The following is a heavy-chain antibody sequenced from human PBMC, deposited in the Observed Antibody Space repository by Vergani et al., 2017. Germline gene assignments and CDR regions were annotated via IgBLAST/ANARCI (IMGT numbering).Heavy chain of an antibody. Sequence: EVRLVESGGVVVQPGGSLRLSCAASGFTFDDYAMHWVRQAPGKGLEWVSLISWDGGNTFYADSVKGRFTISRDNSKNSLYLQMNSLRADDSAAYYCTKAGQYDSDNFHDSWGQGALVTVAS. CDR3: TKAGQYDSDNFHDS. CDR2: ISWDGGNT. J-gene: IGHJ1*01. CDR1: GFTFDDYA. D-gene: IGHD3-22*01. V-gene: IGHV3-43D*04.